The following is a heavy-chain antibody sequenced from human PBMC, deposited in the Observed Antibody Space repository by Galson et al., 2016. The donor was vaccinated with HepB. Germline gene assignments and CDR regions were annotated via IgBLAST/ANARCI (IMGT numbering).Heavy chain of an antibody. CDR2: INHSGSI. Sequence: SETLSLTCAVYGGSFSNYYWNWIRQPPGRGLEWVGEINHSGSINYNPSLKSRVTISVDTSKNQFSLRLSSVTAADTAVYYCARRLVRGIINFRFLPLGMDVWGQGTTVTVSS. V-gene: IGHV4-34*01. CDR1: GGSFSNYY. D-gene: IGHD3-10*02. CDR3: ARRLVRGIINFRFLPLGMDV. J-gene: IGHJ6*02.